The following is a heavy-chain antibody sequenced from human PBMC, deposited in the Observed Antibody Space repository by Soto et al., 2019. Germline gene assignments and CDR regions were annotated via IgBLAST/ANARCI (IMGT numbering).Heavy chain of an antibody. CDR3: ARGLSVTLFDN. V-gene: IGHV4-31*03. CDR1: GGSISTGGYY. Sequence: QVQLQESGPGLVKPSQTLSLTCTVSGGSISTGGYYWTWIRQHPGKGLEWIGYIYYSGSTYYNPSLKSRVTISVDTSKNKFSLKLSSVTAADTAVYYCARGLSVTLFDNWGQRTLVTVSS. D-gene: IGHD4-17*01. J-gene: IGHJ4*02. CDR2: IYYSGST.